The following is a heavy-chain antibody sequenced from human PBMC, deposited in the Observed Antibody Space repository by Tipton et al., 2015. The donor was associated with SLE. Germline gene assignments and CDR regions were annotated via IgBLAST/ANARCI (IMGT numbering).Heavy chain of an antibody. CDR3: ARLIYGSGSHPADY. Sequence: TLSLTCAVYGGSFSGYYWSWIRQPPGKGLEWIGEINHSGSTNYNPSLKSRVTISVDTSKNQFSLKLSSVTAADTAVYYCARLIYGSGSHPADYWGQGTLVTVSS. J-gene: IGHJ4*02. D-gene: IGHD3-10*01. CDR1: GGSFSGYY. CDR2: INHSGST. V-gene: IGHV4-34*01.